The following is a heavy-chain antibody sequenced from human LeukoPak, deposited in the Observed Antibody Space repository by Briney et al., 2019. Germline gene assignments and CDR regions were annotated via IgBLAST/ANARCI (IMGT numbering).Heavy chain of an antibody. CDR1: GGSMSGSNYY. CDR2: IYYSGST. Sequence: SETLSLTCTVSGGSMSGSNYYWGWIRQPPGKALEWIGSIYYSGSTYYNPSLKSRVTISVDTSKNEFSLKLSSVTAADTAVYYCARDRHYYDSSGLIWGQGTLVTVSS. D-gene: IGHD3-22*01. J-gene: IGHJ4*02. CDR3: ARDRHYYDSSGLI. V-gene: IGHV4-39*07.